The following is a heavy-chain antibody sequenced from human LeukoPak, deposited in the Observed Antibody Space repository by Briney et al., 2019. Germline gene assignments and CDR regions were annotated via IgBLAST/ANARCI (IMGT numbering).Heavy chain of an antibody. CDR3: ARSLSWSYFGVDV. J-gene: IGHJ6*02. V-gene: IGHV3-48*04. CDR2: ISGSGSTI. Sequence: GGSLRLSCAASGFTFSSYSMNWVRQAPGKGLEWVSYISGSGSTIYYADSVKGRFTISRDNAKNSLYLQMNSLRGEDTAVYYCARSLSWSYFGVDVWGPGTTVTVSS. CDR1: GFTFSSYS. D-gene: IGHD3-3*01.